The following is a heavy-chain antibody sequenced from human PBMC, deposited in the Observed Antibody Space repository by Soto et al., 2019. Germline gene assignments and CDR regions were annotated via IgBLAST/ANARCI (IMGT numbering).Heavy chain of an antibody. D-gene: IGHD3-22*01. V-gene: IGHV1-69*12. J-gene: IGHJ3*02. CDR2: IIPIFGAA. Sequence: QVQLVQSGTEVKKPGSSVKVSCKVSGGTVSNSGISWVRQAPGQGLEWMGGIIPIFGAAHYAQRFQGRVTMTADESTNTAYMELSSLRSEDTAVYYCASGDSSDYYFDAFDIWGQGTMVTVSS. CDR1: GGTVSNSG. CDR3: ASGDSSDYYFDAFDI.